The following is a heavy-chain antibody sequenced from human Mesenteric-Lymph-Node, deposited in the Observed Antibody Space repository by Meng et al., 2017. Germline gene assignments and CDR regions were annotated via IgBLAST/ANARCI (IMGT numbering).Heavy chain of an antibody. J-gene: IGHJ4*02. D-gene: IGHD3-22*01. CDR1: GGSISSSSYY. CDR2: IYYSGST. V-gene: IGHV4-39*07. Sequence: SETLSLTCTVSGGSISSSSYYWGWIRQPPGKGLEWIGSIYYSGSTYYNPSLKSRVTISVDTSKNQFSLKLSSVTAADTAVYYCAREPYYYDSSGYYYRGSFDYWGQGTLVTVSS. CDR3: AREPYYYDSSGYYYRGSFDY.